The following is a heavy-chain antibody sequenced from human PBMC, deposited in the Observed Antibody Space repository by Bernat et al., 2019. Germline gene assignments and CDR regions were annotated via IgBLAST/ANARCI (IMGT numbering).Heavy chain of an antibody. Sequence: VQLVESGGGVVQPGRSLRLSCAASGFTFSSYAMSGVRQAPGKGLEWVSAISGSCGSTYYADSVTGRFTISRDNSKNTLYLQMNSLRAEDTSVYYCATGSAGYYYYGMDVWGQGTTVTVSS. CDR3: ATGSAGYYYYGMDV. J-gene: IGHJ6*02. V-gene: IGHV3-23*04. CDR2: ISGSCGST. CDR1: GFTFSSYA. D-gene: IGHD4-17*01.